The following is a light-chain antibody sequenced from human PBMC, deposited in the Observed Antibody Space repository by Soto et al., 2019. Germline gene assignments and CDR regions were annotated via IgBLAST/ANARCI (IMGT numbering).Light chain of an antibody. CDR2: EVS. CDR3: CSYTSSSTVG. CDR1: SSDVGGYNY. V-gene: IGLV2-14*01. Sequence: QSALTQPASVSGSPGQSITISCTGTSSDVGGYNYVSWYQQHPGKAPKLMIYEVSNRPSGVSNRFSGSKSGNTASLTISGLQAEDEANYYCCSYTSSSTVGFGGGTKLTVL. J-gene: IGLJ2*01.